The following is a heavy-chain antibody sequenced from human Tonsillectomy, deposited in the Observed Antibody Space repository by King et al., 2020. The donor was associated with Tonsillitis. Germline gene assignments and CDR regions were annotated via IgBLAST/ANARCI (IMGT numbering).Heavy chain of an antibody. J-gene: IGHJ5*02. V-gene: IGHV4-31*03. Sequence: QLQESGPGLVKPSQTLSLTCTVSGGSISSGGYYWSWIRQHPGKGLEWIGNIYDSGSTYYNPSLKSRVTISVDTSKNQFSLKLGSVTAADTAVYYCARESVHCSSTSCYDTWGQGTLVTVSS. D-gene: IGHD2-2*01. CDR2: IYDSGST. CDR3: ARESVHCSSTSCYDT. CDR1: GGSISSGGYY.